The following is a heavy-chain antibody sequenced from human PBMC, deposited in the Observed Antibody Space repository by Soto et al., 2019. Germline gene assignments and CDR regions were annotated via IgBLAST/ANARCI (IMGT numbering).Heavy chain of an antibody. CDR1: GFTFSTYE. V-gene: IGHV3-48*03. CDR2: ISSSGSTI. CDR3: ARHHGSSVWRFDC. Sequence: GGSLRLSCAASGFTFSTYEMNWVRQAPGKGLEWVSYISSSGSTIYYADSVKGRFTISRDNARNSLYLQMNSLRAEDSAIYYFARHHGSSVWRFDCWGQGALVTVSS. D-gene: IGHD6-25*01. J-gene: IGHJ4*02.